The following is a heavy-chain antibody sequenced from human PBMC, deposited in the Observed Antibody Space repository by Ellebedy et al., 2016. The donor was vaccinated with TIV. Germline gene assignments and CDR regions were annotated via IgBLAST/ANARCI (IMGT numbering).Heavy chain of an antibody. CDR1: GFTFSSYW. V-gene: IGHV3-23*01. Sequence: GESLKISCAASGFTFSSYWMHWVRQAPGKGLEWVSGMSGSGGSTYYADSVKGRFTISRDDSKSITYLQMNSLKTEDTAVYYCTRPLGGSYLGNWFDPWGQGTLVTVSS. D-gene: IGHD1-26*01. CDR2: MSGSGGST. J-gene: IGHJ5*02. CDR3: TRPLGGSYLGNWFDP.